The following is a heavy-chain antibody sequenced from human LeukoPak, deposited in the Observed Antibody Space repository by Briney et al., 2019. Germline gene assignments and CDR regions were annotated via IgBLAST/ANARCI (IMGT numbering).Heavy chain of an antibody. J-gene: IGHJ4*02. D-gene: IGHD3-10*01. V-gene: IGHV1-18*01. CDR3: ARDPMHYYGSGSPPDY. CDR2: ISAYNGNT. Sequence: ASVKVSCKASGYTFTSYGISWVRQAPGQGLEWMGWISAYNGNTNYAQKLQGRVTMTTDTSTSTAYMELRSLRSDDTAVYYCARDPMHYYGSGSPPDYWGQGTLVTVSS. CDR1: GYTFTSYG.